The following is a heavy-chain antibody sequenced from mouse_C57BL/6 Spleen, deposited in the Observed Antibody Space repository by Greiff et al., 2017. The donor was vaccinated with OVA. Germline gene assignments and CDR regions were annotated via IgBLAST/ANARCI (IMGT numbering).Heavy chain of an antibody. CDR3: ARLRGHFDY. D-gene: IGHD2-12*01. CDR1: GYSITSGYY. Sequence: EVKLQESGPGLVKPSQSLSLTCSVTGYSITSGYYWNWIRQFPGNKLEWMGYISYDGSNNYNPSLKNRISITRDTSKNQFFLKLNSVTTEDTATYYCARLRGHFDYWGQGTTLTVSS. J-gene: IGHJ2*01. CDR2: ISYDGSN. V-gene: IGHV3-6*01.